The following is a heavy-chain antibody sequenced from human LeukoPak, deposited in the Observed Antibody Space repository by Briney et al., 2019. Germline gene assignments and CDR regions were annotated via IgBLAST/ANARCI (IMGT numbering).Heavy chain of an antibody. CDR1: GGSFSGYY. D-gene: IGHD3-22*01. V-gene: IGHV4-34*01. CDR2: INHSGST. CDR3: ARVSAQIYYDSSGPLGY. Sequence: SETLSLTCAVYGGSFSGYYWSWIRQPPGKGLEWIGEINHSGSTNYNPSLKSRVTISVDTSKNQFSLKLSSVTAADTAVYYCARVSAQIYYDSSGPLGYWGQGTLSPSPQ. J-gene: IGHJ4*02.